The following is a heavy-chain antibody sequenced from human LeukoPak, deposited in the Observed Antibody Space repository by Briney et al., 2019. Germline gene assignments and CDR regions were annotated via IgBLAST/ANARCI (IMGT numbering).Heavy chain of an antibody. CDR1: GFTFNKYN. D-gene: IGHD4-17*01. Sequence: GSLRLSCAASGFTFNKYNMHWVRQAPGKGLEWVAFISNDGGNEYYSDSMKGRFTISRDNSKNTLYPQMNSLRLEDTGVYYCVRDEEDYDIYFDLWGRGTLVTVSS. V-gene: IGHV3-30*04. CDR3: VRDEEDYDIYFDL. J-gene: IGHJ2*01. CDR2: ISNDGGNE.